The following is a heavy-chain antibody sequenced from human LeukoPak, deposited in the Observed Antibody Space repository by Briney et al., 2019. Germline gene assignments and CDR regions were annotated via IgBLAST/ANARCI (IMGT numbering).Heavy chain of an antibody. CDR3: ARDLGHCSGGSCYSVGWFDP. CDR2: IYSGGDT. V-gene: IGHV3-53*01. J-gene: IGHJ5*02. Sequence: GGSLRLSCAASGFTFSSYWMSWVRQAPGKGLEWVSVIYSGGDTYYADSVKGRFTVSRDNSKNTLYLQMNSLRAEDTAVYYCARDLGHCSGGSCYSVGWFDPWGQGTLVTVSS. CDR1: GFTFSSYW. D-gene: IGHD2-15*01.